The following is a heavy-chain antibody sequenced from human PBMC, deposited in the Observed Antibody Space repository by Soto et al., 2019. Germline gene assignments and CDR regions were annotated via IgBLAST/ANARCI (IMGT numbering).Heavy chain of an antibody. CDR2: IYPGDSDT. J-gene: IGHJ4*02. CDR1: GYSFTTKW. V-gene: IGHV5-51*01. D-gene: IGHD5-18*01. Sequence: GESLKISCQVSGYSFTTKWVGWVRQMPGKGLEWMGMIYPGDSDTRYGPSFEGLVTISADRSTSTAYLVWNTLKTSDTAMYYCARFYAGYSNPLHFDFWGQGSQVTVSS. CDR3: ARFYAGYSNPLHFDF.